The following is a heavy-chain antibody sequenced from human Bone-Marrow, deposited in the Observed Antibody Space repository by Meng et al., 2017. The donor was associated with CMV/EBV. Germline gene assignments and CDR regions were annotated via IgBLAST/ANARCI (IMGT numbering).Heavy chain of an antibody. CDR2: ISSSSSYI. CDR1: GFTFSSYS. D-gene: IGHD1-26*01. Sequence: GESLKISCAASGFTFSSYSMNWVRQAPGKGLEWVSSISSSSSYIYYADSVKGRFTISRDNAKNSLYLQMNSLRAEDTAVYYCARGVTILGGGVGGLFDYYYYYGMDVWGQGTTVTVSS. V-gene: IGHV3-21*01. J-gene: IGHJ6*02. CDR3: ARGVTILGGGVGGLFDYYYYYGMDV.